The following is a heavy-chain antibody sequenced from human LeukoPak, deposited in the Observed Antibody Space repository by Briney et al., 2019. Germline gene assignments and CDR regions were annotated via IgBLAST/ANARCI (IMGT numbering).Heavy chain of an antibody. CDR3: ARVIEGWSPLLFYYFYMDV. Sequence: APVKVSCKASGYNFTNFSVNLVRQAPGQGLEWMGWISPYNGNSNYAQKFQGRVTLTTDASRSAVSMELRSLRSDDTAIYYCARVIEGWSPLLFYYFYMDVWGKGTTVTVSS. CDR2: ISPYNGNS. V-gene: IGHV1-18*01. D-gene: IGHD6-19*01. CDR1: GYNFTNFS. J-gene: IGHJ6*03.